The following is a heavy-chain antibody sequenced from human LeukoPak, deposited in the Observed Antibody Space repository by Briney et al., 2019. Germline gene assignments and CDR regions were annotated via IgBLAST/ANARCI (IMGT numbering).Heavy chain of an antibody. CDR3: AKAPHGPTVSYYMDV. CDR2: ISGSGGST. CDR1: GFTFGSYA. D-gene: IGHD2-8*01. Sequence: GGSLRLSCAASGFTFGSYAMSWVRQAPGKGLEWVSAISGSGGSTYYADSVKGRFTISRDNSKNTLYLQMNSLRAEDTAVYYCAKAPHGPTVSYYMDVWGKGTTVTVSS. J-gene: IGHJ6*03. V-gene: IGHV3-23*01.